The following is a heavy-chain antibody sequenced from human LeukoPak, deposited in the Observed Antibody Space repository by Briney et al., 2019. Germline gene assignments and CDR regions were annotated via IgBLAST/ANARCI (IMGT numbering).Heavy chain of an antibody. V-gene: IGHV1-69*13. D-gene: IGHD1-26*01. J-gene: IGHJ3*02. CDR1: GGTFSSYA. CDR2: IIPIFGTA. CDR3: ARAGQRVGADAFDI. Sequence: ASVKVSCKASGGTFSSYAISWVRQAPGQGLEWMGGIIPIFGTANYAQKFQGRVTITADESTSTAYMELSSLRSEDTAVYYCARAGQRVGADAFDIWGQGTLVTVSS.